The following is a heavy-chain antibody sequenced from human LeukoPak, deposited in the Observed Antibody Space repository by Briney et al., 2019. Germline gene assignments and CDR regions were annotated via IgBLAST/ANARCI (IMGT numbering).Heavy chain of an antibody. Sequence: SETLSLTCTVSGGSISSYHWSWIRQPPGKGLEWIGYIYNSGSTNYSPSLKSRVTISVDTSKNQFSLKLSSVTAADTAMYYCATGAGYGGNSVDRYYYYYMDVWGKGTTVTVSS. CDR2: IYNSGST. CDR3: ATGAGYGGNSVDRYYYYYMDV. D-gene: IGHD4-23*01. J-gene: IGHJ6*03. CDR1: GGSISSYH. V-gene: IGHV4-59*01.